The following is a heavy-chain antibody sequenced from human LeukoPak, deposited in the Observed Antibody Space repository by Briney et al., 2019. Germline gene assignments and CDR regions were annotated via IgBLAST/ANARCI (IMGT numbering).Heavy chain of an antibody. J-gene: IGHJ4*02. CDR1: GFTFSTYS. CDR3: ARPSSDWPQPRPFDY. D-gene: IGHD6-13*01. V-gene: IGHV3-48*04. Sequence: GGSLRLSCAASGFTFSTYSMNWVRQAPGKGLEWISDINYSGSNIYYADSVKGRFTVSRDNAKNSLYLQMSSLRAEDTAVYYCARPSSDWPQPRPFDYWGQGTLVTVSS. CDR2: INYSGSNI.